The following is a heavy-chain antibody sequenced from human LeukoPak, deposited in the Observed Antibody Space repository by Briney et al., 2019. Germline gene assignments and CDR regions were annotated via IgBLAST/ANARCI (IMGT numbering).Heavy chain of an antibody. J-gene: IGHJ4*02. CDR3: AKDSYYGPGNYYFYFDY. CDR2: ISGVGGST. CDR1: GFTFSSYT. V-gene: IGHV3-23*01. Sequence: GGSLRLSCAASGFTFSSYTMSWVRQAPGKGLEWVSAISGVGGSTYYADSVKGRFTIPRDNSKNTLYLQMNSLRAEDTAVYYCAKDSYYGPGNYYFYFDYWGQGTLVTVSS. D-gene: IGHD3-10*01.